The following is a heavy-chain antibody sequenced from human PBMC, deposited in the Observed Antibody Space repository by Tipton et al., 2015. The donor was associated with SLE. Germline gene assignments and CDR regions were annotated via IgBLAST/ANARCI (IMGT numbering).Heavy chain of an antibody. CDR2: VSTDGSVT. Sequence: SLRISCAASGFTFHNYWMLWVRQAPGKGLVWVSSVSTDGSVTTYADSVKGRLTISRDNAKNTLYLQMRSLRVEDTGIYYCARAPTISVAGTTDPFGMDVWGPGTRVTVSS. V-gene: IGHV3-74*01. CDR1: GFTFHNYW. J-gene: IGHJ6*02. D-gene: IGHD6-19*01. CDR3: ARAPTISVAGTTDPFGMDV.